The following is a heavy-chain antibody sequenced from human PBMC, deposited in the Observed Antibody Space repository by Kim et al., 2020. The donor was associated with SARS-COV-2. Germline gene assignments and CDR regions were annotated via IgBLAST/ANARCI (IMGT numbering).Heavy chain of an antibody. CDR1: GFTFEDYA. V-gene: IGHV3-43D*03. Sequence: GGSLRLSCATSGFTFEDYAMHWVRQAPGKGLEWVSLISWDGSDIYYEDSVKGRFTISRDNAKNSLYLKMNSLRPEDTAFYYCAKDIGFSVLGATDGMIDYCGRGTLVTVSS. CDR3: AKDIGFSVLGATDGMIDY. CDR2: ISWDGSDI. D-gene: IGHD1-26*01. J-gene: IGHJ4*02.